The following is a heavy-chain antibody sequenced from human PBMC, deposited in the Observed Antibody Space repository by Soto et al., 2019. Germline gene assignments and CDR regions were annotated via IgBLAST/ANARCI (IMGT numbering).Heavy chain of an antibody. CDR3: ARAYCSGMILTWFGY. CDR2: ISAYNGNT. CDR1: GYTFTSYG. Sequence: QVQLVQSGAEVKKPGASVKVSCKASGYTFTSYGISWVRQAPGQGLEWMGWISAYNGNTNYAQKLQGRVTMTTDTSTCRAYRELRGVRSDNTAVYYCARAYCSGMILTWFGYWGQGTMVTVSS. D-gene: IGHD3-10*01. J-gene: IGHJ4*02. V-gene: IGHV1-18*01.